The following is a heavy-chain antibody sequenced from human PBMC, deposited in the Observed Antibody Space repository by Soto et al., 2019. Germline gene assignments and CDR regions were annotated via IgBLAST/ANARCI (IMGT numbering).Heavy chain of an antibody. CDR3: ARGLTMGQLPSHFDH. J-gene: IGHJ5*02. V-gene: IGHV4-61*01. CDR2: VHSSGIT. D-gene: IGHD3-16*01. CDR1: GGSVSNDNFY. Sequence: WETLSLTCTVSGGSVSNDNFYWSWIRQPPGKGLEWIGYVHSSGITNYNPSLKRRVTISVDTSRNQFSLRLSSVTAADTAVYYCARGLTMGQLPSHFDHWGQGTRVTVSS.